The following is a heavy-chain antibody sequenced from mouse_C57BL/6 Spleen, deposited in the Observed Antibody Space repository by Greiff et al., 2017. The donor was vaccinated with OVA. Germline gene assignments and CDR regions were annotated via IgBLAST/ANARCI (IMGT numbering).Heavy chain of an antibody. V-gene: IGHV1-82*01. CDR3: ATTVKGNYFDY. CDR1: GFAFSSSW. CDR2: IYPGDGDT. J-gene: IGHJ2*01. Sequence: QVQLQQSGPELVKPGASVKISCTASGFAFSSSWMNWVKQRPGKGLEWIGRIYPGDGDTNYNGKFKGKATLTADKSSSTAYLQLSSLTSEDSAVYFCATTVKGNYFDYWGQGTTLTVSS. D-gene: IGHD1-1*01.